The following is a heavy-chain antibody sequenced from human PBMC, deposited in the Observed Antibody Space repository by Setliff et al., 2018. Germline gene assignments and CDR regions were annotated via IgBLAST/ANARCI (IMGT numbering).Heavy chain of an antibody. CDR2: IYHNGNT. D-gene: IGHD5-18*01. CDR3: ARDRTAYSYGLDV. CDR1: GGSVSPYF. J-gene: IGHJ6*02. Sequence: SETLSLTCTVSGGSVSPYFWSWIRQPPGKGLQWIGYIYHNGNTNFNPSLKSRVNMSIDTSKNQFALNLKSVTAADTAVYYCARDRTAYSYGLDVWGQGTTVSVSS. V-gene: IGHV4-59*02.